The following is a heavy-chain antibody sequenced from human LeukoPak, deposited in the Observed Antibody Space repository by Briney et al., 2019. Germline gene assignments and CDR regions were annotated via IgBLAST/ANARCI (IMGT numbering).Heavy chain of an antibody. CDR2: IIPIFGTA. V-gene: IGHV1-69*05. CDR3: ARADYGDSYRWFDP. CDR1: GGTFSSYA. Sequence: ASVKVSCKASGGTFSSYAISWVRQAPGQGLEWMGGIIPIFGTANYAQKFQGRVTITTDESTSTAYMELSSLRSEDTAVYYCARADYGDSYRWFDPWGQGTLVTVSS. J-gene: IGHJ5*02. D-gene: IGHD4-17*01.